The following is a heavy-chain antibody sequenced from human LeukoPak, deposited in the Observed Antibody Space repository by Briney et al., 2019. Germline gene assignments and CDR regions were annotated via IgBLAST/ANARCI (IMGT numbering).Heavy chain of an antibody. CDR2: IYYSGST. CDR1: GGSISSYY. J-gene: IGHJ6*03. CDR3: ARDLRPYSYGPYYYYYYMDV. V-gene: IGHV4-59*01. Sequence: SETLSLTCTVSGGSISSYYWSWIRQPPGKGLEWIGYIYYSGSTNYNPSLKSRVTISVDTSKNQFSLKLSSVTAADTAVYYCARDLRPYSYGPYYYYYYMDVWGKGTTVTVSS. D-gene: IGHD5-18*01.